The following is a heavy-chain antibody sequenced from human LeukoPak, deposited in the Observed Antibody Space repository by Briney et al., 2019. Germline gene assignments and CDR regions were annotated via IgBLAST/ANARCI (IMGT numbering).Heavy chain of an antibody. V-gene: IGHV1-69*13. J-gene: IGHJ6*02. CDR1: GGTFISYA. Sequence: SVKVSCKASGGTFISYAISWVRQAPGQGLEWMGGIIPIFGTANYAQKFQGRVTITADESTSTAYMELSSLRSEDTAVYYCARDQGFGTTYYYYGMDVWGQGPRSPSP. CDR2: IIPIFGTA. CDR3: ARDQGFGTTYYYYGMDV. D-gene: IGHD3-10*01.